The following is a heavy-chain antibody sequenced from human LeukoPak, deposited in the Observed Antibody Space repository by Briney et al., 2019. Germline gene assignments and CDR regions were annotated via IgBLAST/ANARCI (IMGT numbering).Heavy chain of an antibody. CDR3: AGSTYDNWFDP. V-gene: IGHV4-39*01. D-gene: IGHD2-8*01. Sequence: SETLSLTCTVSGGSISSSSYYCGWIRQPPGKGLEWFGSIYHSGSTYYNPSLKSRVTLSVETSENQFSLNLSSVAAADTAAYYCAGSTYDNWFDPWGQGTLVTVSS. CDR2: IYHSGST. CDR1: GGSISSSSYY. J-gene: IGHJ5*02.